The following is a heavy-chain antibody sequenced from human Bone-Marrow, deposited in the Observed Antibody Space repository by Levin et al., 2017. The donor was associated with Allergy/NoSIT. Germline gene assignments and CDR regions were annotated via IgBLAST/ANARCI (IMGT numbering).Heavy chain of an antibody. D-gene: IGHD6-13*01. CDR3: ASLIAAAGTNYFNY. Sequence: SETLSLTCTVSGGSITRNNYYWAWIRQPTGKGLEWIATIGYDGSTYYNPSLKRRVIITLDTPESQFSLKLSSVTAADTAVYFCASLIAAAGTNYFNYWGQGILVTVSS. CDR1: GGSITRNNYY. J-gene: IGHJ4*02. V-gene: IGHV4-39*01. CDR2: IGYDGST.